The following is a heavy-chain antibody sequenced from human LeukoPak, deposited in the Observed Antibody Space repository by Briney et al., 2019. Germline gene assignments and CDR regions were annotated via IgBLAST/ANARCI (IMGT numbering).Heavy chain of an antibody. D-gene: IGHD5-24*01. CDR2: INPSGGST. V-gene: IGHV1-46*03. Sequence: ASVKVSCKASGYTFTSYYIHWVRQAPGHGLEWMGIINPSGGSTSYAQKFQGRVTMTTDTSTSTVYMELSSLRSEDTAVYYCGSATQTLYYFLYWGQGTLVTVSS. J-gene: IGHJ4*02. CDR1: GYTFTSYY. CDR3: GSATQTLYYFLY.